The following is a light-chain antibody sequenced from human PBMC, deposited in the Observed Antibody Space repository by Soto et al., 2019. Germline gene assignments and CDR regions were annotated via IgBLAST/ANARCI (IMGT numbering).Light chain of an antibody. J-gene: IGKJ1*01. V-gene: IGKV3-11*01. Sequence: EVVLTQSPATLSLSPGERATLSCRASPSVLTYVAWYQQKPGQDPRLLIYDASTRATGVPARFSGSGSGTDFTLTISSLEPEDFAVYYCQQRERTFGQGTKVEI. CDR2: DAS. CDR1: PSVLTY. CDR3: QQRERT.